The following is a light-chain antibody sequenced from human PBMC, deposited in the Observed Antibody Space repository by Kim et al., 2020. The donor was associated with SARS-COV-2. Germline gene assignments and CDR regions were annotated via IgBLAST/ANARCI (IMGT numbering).Light chain of an antibody. V-gene: IGLV2-14*03. CDR3: SSYTSSSTWV. Sequence: GQSLTISCTGTRSDVGGYNYVSWYQQHPGKAPKLMIYDVSNRPSGVSNRFSGSKSGNTASLTISGLQAEDEADYYCSSYTSSSTWVFGGGTQLTVL. CDR2: DVS. J-gene: IGLJ3*02. CDR1: RSDVGGYNY.